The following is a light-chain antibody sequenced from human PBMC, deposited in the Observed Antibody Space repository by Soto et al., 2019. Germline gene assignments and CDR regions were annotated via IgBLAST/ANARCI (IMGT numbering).Light chain of an antibody. CDR3: CSYVGSYILV. CDR2: DVS. J-gene: IGLJ2*01. Sequence: QSALTQPRSVSGSPGQSVTISCTGTSSDVGGYNYVSWYQQHPGKAPKVMIYDVSKRPSGVPDRFSGSKSGNTASLTISGLQAEDEADYYCCSYVGSYILVFGGGTKLTVL. V-gene: IGLV2-11*01. CDR1: SSDVGGYNY.